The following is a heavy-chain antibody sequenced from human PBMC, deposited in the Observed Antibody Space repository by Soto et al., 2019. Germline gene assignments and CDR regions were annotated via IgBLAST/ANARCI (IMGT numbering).Heavy chain of an antibody. V-gene: IGHV3-30*18. CDR1: GFTFSSYG. J-gene: IGHJ5*02. CDR3: AKGRTVVVTAIPGWFDP. D-gene: IGHD2-21*02. Sequence: GGSLRLSCAASGFTFSSYGRHWVRQAPGKGLEWVAVISYDGSNKYYADSVKGRFTISRDNSKNTLYLQMNSLRAEDTAVYYCAKGRTVVVTAIPGWFDPWGQGTLVTVYS. CDR2: ISYDGSNK.